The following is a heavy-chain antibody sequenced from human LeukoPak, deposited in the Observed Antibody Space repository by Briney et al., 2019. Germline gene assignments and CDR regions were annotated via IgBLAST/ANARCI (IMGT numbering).Heavy chain of an antibody. CDR3: ARGDYFDY. V-gene: IGHV4-61*09. D-gene: IGHD3-16*01. CDR2: IYTSGTT. CDR1: GGSISSGSYY. Sequence: SETLSLTCTVSGGSISSGSYYRTWIRQPAGRGLEWIGHIYTSGTTNYNPSLKSRVTISVDTSKNHFSLKLSSVTAADTAVYYCARGDYFDYWGQGTLVTVSS. J-gene: IGHJ4*02.